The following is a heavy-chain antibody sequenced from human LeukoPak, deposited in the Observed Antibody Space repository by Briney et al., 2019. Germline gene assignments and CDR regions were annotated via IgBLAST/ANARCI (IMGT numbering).Heavy chain of an antibody. CDR3: ARRGLVGFGELLTTLFDY. CDR2: IYYSGST. J-gene: IGHJ4*02. V-gene: IGHV4-39*01. Sequence: PSETLSLTCTVSGSSISSSSYYWGWIRQPPGEGLEWIGSIYYSGSTYYNPSLKSRVTISVDTSKNQFSLKLSSVTAADTAVYYCARRGLVGFGELLTTLFDYWGQGTLVTVSS. D-gene: IGHD3-10*01. CDR1: GSSISSSSYY.